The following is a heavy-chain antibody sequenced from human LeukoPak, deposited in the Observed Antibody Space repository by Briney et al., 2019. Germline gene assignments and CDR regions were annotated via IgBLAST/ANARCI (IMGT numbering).Heavy chain of an antibody. D-gene: IGHD3-16*02. CDR1: GGSISSGDFY. J-gene: IGHJ1*01. V-gene: IGHV4-30-4*08. CDR3: ARDNYDYVWGRYRQRNPEYFQH. Sequence: PSETLSLTCTVSGGSISSGDFYWSWIRQPPGEGLQWIGSIYSTGSTNYNPSLKSRVTISVDTSKNLFSLKLSSVTAADTAVYYCARDNYDYVWGRYRQRNPEYFQHWRQGTLVTVSS. CDR2: IYSTGST.